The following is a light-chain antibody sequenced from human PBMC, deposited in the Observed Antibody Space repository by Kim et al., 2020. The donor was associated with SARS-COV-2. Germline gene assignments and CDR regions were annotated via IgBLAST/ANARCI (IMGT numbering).Light chain of an antibody. CDR2: AAS. Sequence: LSAGGTVTLSCRTSPRVISRYLAWYQQKPGQAPRLLIYAASARAPGIPDRFRGSGAGTDFALTITGLEAEDFGVYYCHQYGSSPLTFGGGTKLEI. V-gene: IGKV3-20*01. CDR1: PRVISRY. CDR3: HQYGSSPLT. J-gene: IGKJ4*01.